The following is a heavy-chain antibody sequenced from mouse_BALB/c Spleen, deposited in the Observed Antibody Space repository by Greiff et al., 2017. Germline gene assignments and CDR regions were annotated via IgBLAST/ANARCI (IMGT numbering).Heavy chain of an antibody. CDR1: GYSITSGYY. CDR2: ISYDGSN. J-gene: IGHJ3*01. V-gene: IGHV3-6*02. D-gene: IGHD1-2*01. CDR3: ARGPLTTAEAWFAY. Sequence: EVQLQQSGPGLVKPSQSLSLTCSVTGYSITSGYYWNWIRQFPGNKLEWMGYISYDGSNNYNPSLKNRISITRDTSKNQFFLKLNSVTTEDTATYYCARGPLTTAEAWFAYWGQGTLVTVSA.